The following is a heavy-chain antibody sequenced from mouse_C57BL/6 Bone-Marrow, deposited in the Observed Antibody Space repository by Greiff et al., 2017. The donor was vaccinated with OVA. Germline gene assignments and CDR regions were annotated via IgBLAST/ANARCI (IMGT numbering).Heavy chain of an antibody. J-gene: IGHJ4*01. V-gene: IGHV1-59*01. D-gene: IGHD1-1*01. CDR2: IDPSDSYT. CDR3: ARSKGGSSYDAMDY. CDR1: GYTFTSYW. Sequence: QVQLQQPGAELVRPGTSVKLSCKASGYTFTSYWMHWVKQRPGQGLEWIGVIDPSDSYTNYNQKFKGKATLTVDTSSSTAYMQLSSLTSEDSAFYYCARSKGGSSYDAMDYWGQGTSVTVSS.